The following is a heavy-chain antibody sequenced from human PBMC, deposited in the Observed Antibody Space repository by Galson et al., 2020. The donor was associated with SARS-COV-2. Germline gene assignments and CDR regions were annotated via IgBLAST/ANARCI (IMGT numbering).Heavy chain of an antibody. D-gene: IGHD3-3*01. Sequence: GGSLRLSCAASGFTFSSYSMNWVRQAPGEGLEWVSSISSSSSYIYYADSVKGRFTISRDNAKNSLYLQMNSLRAEDTAVYYCARETFWSGLNDYWGQGTLVTVSS. CDR3: ARETFWSGLNDY. J-gene: IGHJ4*02. CDR1: GFTFSSYS. CDR2: ISSSSSYI. V-gene: IGHV3-21*01.